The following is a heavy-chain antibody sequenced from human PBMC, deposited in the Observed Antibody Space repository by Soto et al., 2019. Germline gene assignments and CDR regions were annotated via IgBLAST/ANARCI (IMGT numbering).Heavy chain of an antibody. V-gene: IGHV3-7*05. Sequence: LSLTCAASEFTFSTYWMTWVRQAPGKGLEWVANIEGDGSEKNYVDSVKGRFTVSRDNAKRSLYLQMNSLRVEDTAVYYCVRGLYTGSPHFFYWGQGTLVTVSS. J-gene: IGHJ4*02. D-gene: IGHD1-1*01. CDR3: VRGLYTGSPHFFY. CDR2: IEGDGSEK. CDR1: EFTFSTYW.